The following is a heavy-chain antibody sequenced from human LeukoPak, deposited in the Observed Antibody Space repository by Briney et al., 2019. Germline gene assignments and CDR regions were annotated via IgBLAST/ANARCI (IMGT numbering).Heavy chain of an antibody. Sequence: ASVKVSCKASGYTFTSYGISWVRQAPGQGLEWMGWISAYNGNTNYAQKLQGRVTMTTDTSTSTAYMELRSLRSDDTAVYYCARVRSYYDSSAYDYWGQGTLVAVSS. V-gene: IGHV1-18*01. CDR3: ARVRSYYDSSAYDY. D-gene: IGHD3-22*01. J-gene: IGHJ4*02. CDR2: ISAYNGNT. CDR1: GYTFTSYG.